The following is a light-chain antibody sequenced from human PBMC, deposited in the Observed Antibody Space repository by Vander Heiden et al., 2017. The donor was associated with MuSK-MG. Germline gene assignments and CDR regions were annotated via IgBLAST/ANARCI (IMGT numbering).Light chain of an antibody. J-gene: IGKJ4*01. CDR1: QSVKFY. CDR3: QQRYSWPLT. Sequence: EIVLTQSPATLSLSPGERATLSCRASQSVKFYLAWYQQRPGQAPRLLISDVSSRATGVPARFSGSGSGTDFTLTISSLEPEDFAIYFCQQRYSWPLTFGGGTKVEIK. V-gene: IGKV3-11*01. CDR2: DVS.